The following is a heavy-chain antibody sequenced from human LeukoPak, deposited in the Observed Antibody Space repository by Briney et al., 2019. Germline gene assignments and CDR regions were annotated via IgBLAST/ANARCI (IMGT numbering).Heavy chain of an antibody. J-gene: IGHJ4*02. CDR1: GGSISSGGYS. D-gene: IGHD5-12*01. V-gene: IGHV4-30-2*01. CDR2: IYHSGST. CDR3: ARLSGHDADY. Sequence: TLSLTCAVSGGSISSGGYSWSWIRQPPGKGLEWIGYIYHSGSTYYNPSLKSRVTISVDRSKNQFSLKLSSVTAADTAVYYCARLSGHDADYWGQGTLVTVSS.